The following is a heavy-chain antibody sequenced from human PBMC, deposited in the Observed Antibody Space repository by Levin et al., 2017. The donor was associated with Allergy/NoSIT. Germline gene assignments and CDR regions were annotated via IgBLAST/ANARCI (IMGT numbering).Heavy chain of an antibody. CDR2: MNPNSGNT. V-gene: IGHV1-8*01. Sequence: GESLKISCKASGYTFTSYDINWVRQATGQGLEWMGWMNPNSGNTGYAQKFQGRVTMTRNTSISTAYMELSSLRSEDTAVYYCARRDGAMAHWGQGTLVTVSS. J-gene: IGHJ4*02. CDR3: ARRDGAMAH. CDR1: GYTFTSYD. D-gene: IGHD5-18*01.